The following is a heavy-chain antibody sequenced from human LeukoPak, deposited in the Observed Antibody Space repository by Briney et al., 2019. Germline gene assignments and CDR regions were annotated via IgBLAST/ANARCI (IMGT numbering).Heavy chain of an antibody. V-gene: IGHV3-7*03. CDR2: IKQDGSEE. Sequence: PGGSLRLSCAASGFTFSNYWMSWVRQAPGKGLEWVAKIKQDGSEEYYVDSVKGRFTISRDNAKNSLYLQMSNLRAEDTAVYFCARGGGLDVWGQGATVTVSS. J-gene: IGHJ6*02. CDR1: GFTFSNYW. D-gene: IGHD3-16*01. CDR3: ARGGGLDV.